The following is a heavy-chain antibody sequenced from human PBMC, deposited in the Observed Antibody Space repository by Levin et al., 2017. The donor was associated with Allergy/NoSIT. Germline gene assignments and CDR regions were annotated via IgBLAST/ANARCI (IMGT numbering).Heavy chain of an antibody. CDR1: GGSISNSIYY. D-gene: IGHD2-2*01. CDR3: ARRYPPGYYDYYYLDV. J-gene: IGHJ6*03. V-gene: IGHV4-39*01. Sequence: ETLSLTCTVSGGSISNSIYYWAWVRQSPGMGLEWVGSIHHSGTTYYNPSLKSRVTISVDTSNNQFSLNLSSVTAADTAVYYCARRYPPGYYDYYYLDVWGKGTTVTVSS. CDR2: IHHSGTT.